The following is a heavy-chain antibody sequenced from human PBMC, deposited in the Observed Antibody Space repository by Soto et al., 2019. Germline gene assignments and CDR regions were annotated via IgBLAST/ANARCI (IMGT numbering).Heavy chain of an antibody. CDR2: IYYSGST. V-gene: IGHV4-39*01. D-gene: IGHD3-3*01. CDR3: ARHYTIFGVVIINGMDV. Sequence: SETLSLTCTVSGGSISSSSYYWVRLPPRPGKGLEWIGSIYYSGSTYYNPSLKGRVTISVDTSKNQFSLKLSSVTAADTAVYYCARHYTIFGVVIINGMDVWGQGTTVTVSS. J-gene: IGHJ6*02. CDR1: GGSISSSSYY.